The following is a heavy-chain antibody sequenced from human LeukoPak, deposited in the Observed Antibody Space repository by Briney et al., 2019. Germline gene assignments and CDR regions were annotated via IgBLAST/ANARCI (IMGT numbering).Heavy chain of an antibody. CDR3: AKDLPAATSFDY. V-gene: IGHV3-30*02. Sequence: GGSLRLSCAASGFTLSSYGMHWVRQAPGKGLEWVAFIRYDGSNKYYADSVKGRFTISRDNSKNTLYLQMNSLRAEDTAVYYCAKDLPAATSFDYWGQGTLVTVSS. CDR2: IRYDGSNK. J-gene: IGHJ4*02. D-gene: IGHD2-2*01. CDR1: GFTLSSYG.